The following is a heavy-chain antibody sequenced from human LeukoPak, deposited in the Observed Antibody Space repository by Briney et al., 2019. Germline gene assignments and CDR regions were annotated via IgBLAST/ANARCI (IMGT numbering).Heavy chain of an antibody. D-gene: IGHD1-1*01. Sequence: GESQKISCKGSGYSFTNYWIAWVRQMPGKGLEWMGIIYPSDSDTRYSPSFQGQVTISADKSISTTYLQWSSLKASDTAMYYCARQTTPGWFDPWGQGTLVTVSS. J-gene: IGHJ5*02. CDR3: ARQTTPGWFDP. CDR1: GYSFTNYW. V-gene: IGHV5-51*01. CDR2: IYPSDSDT.